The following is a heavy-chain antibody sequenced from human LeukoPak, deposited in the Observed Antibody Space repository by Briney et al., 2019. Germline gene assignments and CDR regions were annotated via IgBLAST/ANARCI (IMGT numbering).Heavy chain of an antibody. Sequence: GGSLRLSCAASGFTFSSYGMHWVRQAPGKGLEWVAVISYDGSNKYYADSVKGRFTISRDNSKNTLYLQMNSLRAEDTAVYYCAKSYCSGGSCYSGDYYGMDVWGQGTTDTVSS. CDR3: AKSYCSGGSCYSGDYYGMDV. J-gene: IGHJ6*02. CDR2: ISYDGSNK. CDR1: GFTFSSYG. D-gene: IGHD2-15*01. V-gene: IGHV3-30*18.